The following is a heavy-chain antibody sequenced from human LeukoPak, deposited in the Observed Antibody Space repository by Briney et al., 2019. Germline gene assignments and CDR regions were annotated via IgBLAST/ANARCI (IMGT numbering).Heavy chain of an antibody. CDR2: INSDGSDT. CDR3: ARELYITGEQPPDY. Sequence: GGSLRLSRAASGFTFSDYWMQWVRQAPGKGLMWVSRINSDGSDTTYADSVKGRFTISRDNAKNTLDLQMNSLRAEDTAVYYCARELYITGEQPPDYWGQGTLVTVSS. CDR1: GFTFSDYW. J-gene: IGHJ4*02. V-gene: IGHV3-74*01. D-gene: IGHD7-27*01.